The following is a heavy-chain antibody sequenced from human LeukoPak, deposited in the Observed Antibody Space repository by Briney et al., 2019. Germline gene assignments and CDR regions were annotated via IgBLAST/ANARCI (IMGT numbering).Heavy chain of an antibody. CDR1: GGTFSSYA. D-gene: IGHD3-16*01. CDR3: ARELGAYYFDY. Sequence: ASVKVSCKASGGTFSSYAISWVRQAPGQGLEWMGWINPNSGGTNYAQKFQGRVTMTRDTSISTAYMELSRLRSDDTAVYYCARELGAYYFDYWGQGTLVTVSS. V-gene: IGHV1-2*02. CDR2: INPNSGGT. J-gene: IGHJ4*02.